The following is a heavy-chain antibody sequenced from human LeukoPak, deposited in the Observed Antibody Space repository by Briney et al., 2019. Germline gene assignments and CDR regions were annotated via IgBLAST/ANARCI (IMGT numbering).Heavy chain of an antibody. CDR1: CGSISSYY. Sequence: SETPSLTCTVSCGSISSYYWGWIRQPPGEGLGLDGFIYYNGSTNYNPSLKSRVTISVDTSKNQFSLKLSSVTAADTAVYYCARATYYYDSSGYLGPLPLDYWGQGTLVTVSS. D-gene: IGHD3-22*01. J-gene: IGHJ4*02. CDR2: IYYNGST. V-gene: IGHV4-59*01. CDR3: ARATYYYDSSGYLGPLPLDY.